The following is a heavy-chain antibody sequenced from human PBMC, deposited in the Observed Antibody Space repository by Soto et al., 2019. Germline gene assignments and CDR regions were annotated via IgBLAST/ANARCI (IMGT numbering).Heavy chain of an antibody. D-gene: IGHD3-22*01. CDR1: GFTFSSYG. CDR2: IWYDGSNK. V-gene: IGHV3-33*01. J-gene: IGHJ4*02. Sequence: GGSLRLSCAASGFTFSSYGMHWVRQAPGKGLEWVAVIWYDGSNKYYADSVKGRFTISRDNSKNTLYLQMNSLRAEDTAVYYCARSLSYDSSGYYLTPHFDYWGQGTLVTVSS. CDR3: ARSLSYDSSGYYLTPHFDY.